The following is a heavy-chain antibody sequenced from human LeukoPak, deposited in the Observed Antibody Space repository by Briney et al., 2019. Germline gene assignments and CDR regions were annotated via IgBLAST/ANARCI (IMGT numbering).Heavy chain of an antibody. J-gene: IGHJ4*02. CDR2: ISGRGDST. Sequence: GGSLRLSCAASGFMFKSYAMSWVRQAPGKGLEWVSGISGRGDSTNYADSVKGRFTISRDNSNNTVHLHLNGLTFEDTAIYYCAKDISSSVGIPDYWGQGTLVTVSS. CDR1: GFMFKSYA. V-gene: IGHV3-23*01. CDR3: AKDISSSVGIPDY. D-gene: IGHD1-26*01.